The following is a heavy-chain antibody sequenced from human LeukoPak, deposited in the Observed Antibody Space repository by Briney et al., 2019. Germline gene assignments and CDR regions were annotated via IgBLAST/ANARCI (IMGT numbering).Heavy chain of an antibody. CDR3: ARDQLVNYGPTYYYYYMDV. D-gene: IGHD6-6*01. CDR2: IIPIFGTA. V-gene: IGHV1-69*13. CDR1: GGTFSSYA. J-gene: IGHJ6*03. Sequence: GASVKVSCKASGGTFSSYAISRVRQAPGQGLEWMGGIIPIFGTANYAQKFQGRVTITADESTSTAYMELSSLRSEDTAVYYCARDQLVNYGPTYYYYYMDVWGKGTTVTISS.